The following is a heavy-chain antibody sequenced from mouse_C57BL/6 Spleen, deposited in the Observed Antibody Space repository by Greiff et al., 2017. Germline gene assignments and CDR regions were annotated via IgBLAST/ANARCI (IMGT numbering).Heavy chain of an antibody. D-gene: IGHD2-4*01. V-gene: IGHV5-9-1*02. CDR2: ISSGGDYI. Sequence: DVMLVESGEGLVKPGGSLKLSCAASGFTFSSYAMSWVRQTPEKRLEWVAYISSGGDYIYYADTVKGRFTISRDNARNTLYLQMSSLKSEDTAMYYCTRVDYDYGGYAMDYWGQGTSVTVSS. CDR3: TRVDYDYGGYAMDY. J-gene: IGHJ4*01. CDR1: GFTFSSYA.